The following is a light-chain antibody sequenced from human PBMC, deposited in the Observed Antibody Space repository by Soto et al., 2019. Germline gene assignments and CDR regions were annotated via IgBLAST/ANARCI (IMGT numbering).Light chain of an antibody. J-gene: IGKJ1*01. Sequence: EIVFTQSPAPLSLSPGERATLSCRASQSVSSYLAWYQQRPGQAPRLLIYDASNRATGIPARFSGSGSGTDFTLTISSLEPEDFAVYYCQQRSNWPPTFGQGTKVDIK. CDR3: QQRSNWPPT. CDR1: QSVSSY. V-gene: IGKV3-11*01. CDR2: DAS.